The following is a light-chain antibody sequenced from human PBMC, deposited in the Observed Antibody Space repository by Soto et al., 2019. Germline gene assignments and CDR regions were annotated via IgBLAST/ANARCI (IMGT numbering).Light chain of an antibody. J-gene: IGKJ1*01. CDR2: GAY. CDR3: QQYNNWPPIT. Sequence: EIVLTQYPGTLSLSPGERATLSCRASQSVGTNLAWYQQKRGQPPRLLIFGAYARVADIPARFSGSGSGTEFTLTISSLQSEDFAVYYCQQYNNWPPITFGQGTKVDIK. CDR1: QSVGTN. V-gene: IGKV3-15*01.